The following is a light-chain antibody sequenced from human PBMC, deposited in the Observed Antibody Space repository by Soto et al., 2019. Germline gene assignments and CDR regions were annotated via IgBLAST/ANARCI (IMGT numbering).Light chain of an antibody. J-gene: IGLJ3*02. CDR2: SDS. CDR1: NTGTKS. CDR3: QVWDSGTDHVV. V-gene: IGLV3-21*04. Sequence: SYERTQPPAVSVAPGKTARITCGGHNTGTKSVHWYQQKPGQAPVLVIYSDSDRPSAIPERFSGSNSGNTATLTINRVEAGDEADYYCQVWDSGTDHVVFGGGTKVTVL.